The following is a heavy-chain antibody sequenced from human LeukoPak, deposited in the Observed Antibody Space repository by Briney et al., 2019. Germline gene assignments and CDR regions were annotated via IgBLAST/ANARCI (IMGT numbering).Heavy chain of an antibody. V-gene: IGHV3-33*01. CDR1: GFTFSSYA. J-gene: IGHJ4*02. CDR2: IWYDGSNK. D-gene: IGHD7-27*01. Sequence: PGRSLRLSCAASGFTFSSYAMHWVRQAPGKGLEWVALIWYDGSNKYYADSVKGRFTIPRDNSKNTLYLQMNSLRAEDTAVYYCARQLGIFGGNMDFWGQGTLVTVSS. CDR3: ARQLGIFGGNMDF.